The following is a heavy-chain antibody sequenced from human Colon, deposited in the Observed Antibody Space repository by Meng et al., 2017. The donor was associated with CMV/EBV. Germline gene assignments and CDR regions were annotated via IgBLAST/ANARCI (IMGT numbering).Heavy chain of an antibody. J-gene: IGHJ4*02. CDR2: ISSSGSTI. V-gene: IGHV3-11*01. Sequence: GESLKISCAASGFTFSDYYMSWIRQAPGKGLEWVSYISSSGSTIYYADSVKGRFTISRDNAKNSLYLQMNSLRVEDTAVYYCAKGLSASQYYFDSWGQGTLVTVSS. D-gene: IGHD3-16*01. CDR1: GFTFSDYY. CDR3: AKGLSASQYYFDS.